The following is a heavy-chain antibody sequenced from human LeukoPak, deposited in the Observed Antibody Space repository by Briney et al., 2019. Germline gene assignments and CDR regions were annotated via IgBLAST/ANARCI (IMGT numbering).Heavy chain of an antibody. V-gene: IGHV4-30-2*01. Sequence: PSQTLSLTCAVSGGSISSGSYSWSWIRQPPGKGLEWIGYIYPRGSTYYNPSLKSRVILSLDKSANQFSLNLSSVTAADTAVYYCARDWVTMVRGVVGYWGQGTLVTVSS. CDR1: GGSISSGSYS. D-gene: IGHD3-10*01. CDR2: IYPRGST. CDR3: ARDWVTMVRGVVGY. J-gene: IGHJ4*02.